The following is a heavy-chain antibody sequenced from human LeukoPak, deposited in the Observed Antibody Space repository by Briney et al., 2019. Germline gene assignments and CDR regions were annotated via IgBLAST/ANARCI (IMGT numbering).Heavy chain of an antibody. CDR3: ARDQINMVRGVIPLEYYYYMDV. J-gene: IGHJ6*03. D-gene: IGHD3-10*01. Sequence: PSETLSLTCSVFGGSISSRSYYWGWIRQPPGKGLEWIGSIYYSGSTYYNPSLKSRVTISLDTSKNQFSLRLSSVTAADTAIYYCARDQINMVRGVIPLEYYYYMDVWGKGTTVTISS. V-gene: IGHV4-39*07. CDR1: GGSISSRSYY. CDR2: IYYSGST.